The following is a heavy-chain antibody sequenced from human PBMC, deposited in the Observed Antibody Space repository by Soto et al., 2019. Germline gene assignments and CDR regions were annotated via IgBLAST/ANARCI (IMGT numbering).Heavy chain of an antibody. J-gene: IGHJ6*02. CDR2: ISYDGSNK. Sequence: GGSLRLSCAASGFTFSSYAMHWVRQAPGKGLEWVAVISYDGSNKYYADSVKGRFTISRDNSKNTLYLQMNSLRAEDTAVYYCARPGGPPYQLLGGMDVWGQGTTVTVSS. V-gene: IGHV3-30-3*01. CDR1: GFTFSSYA. CDR3: ARPGGPPYQLLGGMDV. D-gene: IGHD2-2*01.